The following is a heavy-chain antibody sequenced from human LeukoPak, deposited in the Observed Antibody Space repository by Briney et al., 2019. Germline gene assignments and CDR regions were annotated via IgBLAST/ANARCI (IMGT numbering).Heavy chain of an antibody. J-gene: IGHJ4*02. CDR2: IYYGGST. D-gene: IGHD3-22*01. CDR3: ARQEDYYDSSGYSPSLKY. CDR1: GGSISSSSYY. V-gene: IGHV4-39*01. Sequence: SETLSLTCTVSGGSISSSSYYWGWLRQPPGKGLEWIGSIYYGGSTYYNPSPKSPVTISVDTSKNQFSLKLSSVTAADTAVYYCARQEDYYDSSGYSPSLKYWGQGTLVTVSS.